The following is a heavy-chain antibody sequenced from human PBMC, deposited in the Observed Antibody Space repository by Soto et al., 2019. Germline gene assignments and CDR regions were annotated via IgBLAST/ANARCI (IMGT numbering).Heavy chain of an antibody. Sequence: PGGSLRLSCAASGFTFSSYSMNWVRQAPGKGLEWVSYISSSSSTIYYADSVKGRFTISRDNAKNSLYLKMNSLRDEDTAVYYCAREGVGEGYCSSTSCHPIYGMDVWGQGNTVNAP. CDR1: GFTFSSYS. J-gene: IGHJ6*02. D-gene: IGHD2-2*01. CDR3: AREGVGEGYCSSTSCHPIYGMDV. V-gene: IGHV3-48*02. CDR2: ISSSSSTI.